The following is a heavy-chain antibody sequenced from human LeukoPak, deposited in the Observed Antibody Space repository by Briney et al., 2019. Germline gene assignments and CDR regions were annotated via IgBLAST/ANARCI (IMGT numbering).Heavy chain of an antibody. CDR2: INHSGST. Sequence: SETLSLTCAVYGGSFSGYYWSWIRQPPGKGLEWIGEINHSGSTNYNPSLKSRVTISVDTSKNQFSLKLSSVTAADTAVYYCASPYYYDSSGYYTRGQGTLVTVSS. CDR3: ASPYYYDSSGYYT. CDR1: GGSFSGYY. J-gene: IGHJ4*02. V-gene: IGHV4-34*01. D-gene: IGHD3-22*01.